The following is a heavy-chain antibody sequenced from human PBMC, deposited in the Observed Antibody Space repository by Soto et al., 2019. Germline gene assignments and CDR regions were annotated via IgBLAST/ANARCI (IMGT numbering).Heavy chain of an antibody. Sequence: PSETLSLTCTVSGGSISSGDYYWSWIRQPPGKGLEWIGYIYYSGSTYYNPSLKSRVTISVDTSKNQFSLKLSSVTAADTAVYYCARDPAGWNYYHSRFEYWGQGTLVTVSS. CDR3: ARDPAGWNYYHSRFEY. J-gene: IGHJ4*02. D-gene: IGHD1-7*01. CDR2: IYYSGST. CDR1: GGSISSGDYY. V-gene: IGHV4-30-4*01.